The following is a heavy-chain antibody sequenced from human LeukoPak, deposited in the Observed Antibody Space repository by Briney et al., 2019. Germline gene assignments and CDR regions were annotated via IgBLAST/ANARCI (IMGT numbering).Heavy chain of an antibody. CDR1: GFTFSSYA. V-gene: IGHV3-23*01. D-gene: IGHD3/OR15-3a*01. CDR2: ISDSGGGT. Sequence: PGGSLRLSCVASGFTFSSYAMSWVRQAPGKGLEWVSSISDSGGGTYYADSVQGRFTISRDNSKNTVFLQMNSLGAEDTAIYYCANGLNVPDYWGQGTLVTVSS. J-gene: IGHJ4*02. CDR3: ANGLNVPDY.